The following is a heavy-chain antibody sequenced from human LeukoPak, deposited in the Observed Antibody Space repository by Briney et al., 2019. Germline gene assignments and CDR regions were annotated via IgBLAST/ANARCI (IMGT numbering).Heavy chain of an antibody. CDR3: ARLREYSSSREAIDI. J-gene: IGHJ3*02. Sequence: ASVKVSCKASGYTFTGYYMHWVRLAPGQGREWMGWINPNSGGTNYAQKFQGRATMTRDTSISTAYMELSRLRSDDTAVYYCARLREYSSSREAIDIWGQGTMLTVSS. CDR2: INPNSGGT. CDR1: GYTFTGYY. V-gene: IGHV1-2*02. D-gene: IGHD6-6*01.